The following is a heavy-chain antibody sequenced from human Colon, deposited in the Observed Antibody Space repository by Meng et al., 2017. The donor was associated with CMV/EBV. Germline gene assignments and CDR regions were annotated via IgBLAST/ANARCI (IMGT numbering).Heavy chain of an antibody. D-gene: IGHD2-2*02. Sequence: GGSLRLSCAASGFTFSSYSMNWVRQAPGKGLEWVSSISSSSSYIYYADSVKGRFTISRDNAKNSLYLQMNSLRAEDTAVYYCARELGYCSSTSCYTNWFDPWGQGTLVTVSS. V-gene: IGHV3-21*01. CDR3: ARELGYCSSTSCYTNWFDP. CDR1: GFTFSSYS. J-gene: IGHJ5*02. CDR2: ISSSSSYI.